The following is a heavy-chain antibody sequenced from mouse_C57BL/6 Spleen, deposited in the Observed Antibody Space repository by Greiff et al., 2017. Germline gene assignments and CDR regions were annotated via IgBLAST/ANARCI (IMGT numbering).Heavy chain of an antibody. D-gene: IGHD1-1*01. V-gene: IGHV1-64*01. J-gene: IGHJ4*01. CDR3: ARGLRWDYYAMDY. CDR1: GYTFTSYW. CDR2: IHPNSGST. Sequence: QVQLKQPGAELVKPGASVKLSCKASGYTFTSYWMHWVKQRPGQGLEWIGMIHPNSGSTNYNEKFKSKATLTVDKSSSTAYMQLSSLTSEDSAVYHCARGLRWDYYAMDYWGQGTSVTVSS.